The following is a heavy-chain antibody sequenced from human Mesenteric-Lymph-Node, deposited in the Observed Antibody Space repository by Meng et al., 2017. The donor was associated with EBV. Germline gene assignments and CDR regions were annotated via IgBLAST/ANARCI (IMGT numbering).Heavy chain of an antibody. CDR1: GFSLSSSGVA. Sequence: QITLKESGPTLVKPTQTITLSCTFSGFSLSSSGVAVGWIRQPPGKALEWLALIYGNDDKRYSPSLKSRLTITKDTSNNQVVLTMTNMDPVDTATYYCAHRQNWNYDYWGQGTMVTVSA. CDR3: AHRQNWNYDY. D-gene: IGHD1-7*01. J-gene: IGHJ4*02. CDR2: IYGNDDK. V-gene: IGHV2-5*01.